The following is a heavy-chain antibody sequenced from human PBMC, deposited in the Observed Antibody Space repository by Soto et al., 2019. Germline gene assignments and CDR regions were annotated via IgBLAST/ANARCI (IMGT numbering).Heavy chain of an antibody. Sequence: GGSLRLSCAASGFTFSSYAMHWVRQGPGKGLEWVAVISYDGSNKYFADSVKGRFTISRDNSKNTVYLQMNSLRAEDTAVYYCARGPSSMTRFDYWGQGTLVTVSS. D-gene: IGHD2-2*01. CDR2: ISYDGSNK. J-gene: IGHJ4*02. V-gene: IGHV3-30-3*01. CDR3: ARGPSSMTRFDY. CDR1: GFTFSSYA.